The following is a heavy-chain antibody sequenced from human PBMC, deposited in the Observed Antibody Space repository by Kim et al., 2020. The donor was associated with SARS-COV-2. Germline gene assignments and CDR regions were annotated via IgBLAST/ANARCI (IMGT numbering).Heavy chain of an antibody. CDR3: ARHSEYSSGWSSFDY. V-gene: IGHV5-10-1*01. CDR1: GYIFTTYW. Sequence: GESLKISCKGSGYIFTTYWISWVRQMPGKGLEWMGRIDPSDSYTNYSPSFQGHVTISADKSISTAYLQWSSLKASDTAMYYCARHSEYSSGWSSFDYWGQGTLVTVSS. D-gene: IGHD6-19*01. J-gene: IGHJ4*02. CDR2: IDPSDSYT.